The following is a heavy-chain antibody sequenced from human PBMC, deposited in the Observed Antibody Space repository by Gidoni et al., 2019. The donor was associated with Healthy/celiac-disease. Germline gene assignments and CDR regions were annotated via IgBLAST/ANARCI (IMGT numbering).Heavy chain of an antibody. CDR3: TTHHSELDTAMVEFDY. J-gene: IGHJ4*02. CDR2: IKSKTDGGTT. CDR1: GFTFSHAW. D-gene: IGHD5-18*01. V-gene: IGHV3-15*07. Sequence: EVQLVESGGGLVKPGGSLRLSCAASGFTFSHAWMNWVRQAPGKGLEWVGRIKSKTDGGTTDYAAHEKGRFTISRDDSKNTLYLQMNSLKTEDTAVYYCTTHHSELDTAMVEFDYWGQGTLVTVSS.